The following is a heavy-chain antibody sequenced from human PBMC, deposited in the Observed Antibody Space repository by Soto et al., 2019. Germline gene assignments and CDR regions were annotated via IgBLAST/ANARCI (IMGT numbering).Heavy chain of an antibody. V-gene: IGHV4-59*08. Sequence: PSETLSLTCTVSGGSISGYYWSWIRQPPGKGLEWIGYIYYSGSTNYNPSLKSRVTISVDTSKNQFSLKLSSVTAADTAVYYCARRLKNIGYCSGGSCPEVWGQGTLVTVSS. D-gene: IGHD2-15*01. CDR2: IYYSGST. CDR3: ARRLKNIGYCSGGSCPEV. CDR1: GGSISGYY. J-gene: IGHJ4*02.